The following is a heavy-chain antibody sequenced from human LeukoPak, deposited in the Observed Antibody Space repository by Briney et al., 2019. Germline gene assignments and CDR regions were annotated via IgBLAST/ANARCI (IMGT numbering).Heavy chain of an antibody. Sequence: GSLRLSCAVSGSTFSSYWMNWVRQAPGKGLEWVANINPTGSGKYYVDSVKGRFTISRDNAKNSLYLEMNSLRVEDTAVYYSGRGDPDYWGPGALVTVSS. CDR3: GRGDPDY. CDR1: GSTFSSYW. V-gene: IGHV3-7*01. CDR2: INPTGSGK. J-gene: IGHJ4*02.